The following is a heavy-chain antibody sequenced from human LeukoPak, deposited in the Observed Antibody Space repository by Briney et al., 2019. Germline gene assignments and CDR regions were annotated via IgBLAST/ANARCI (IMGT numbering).Heavy chain of an antibody. Sequence: GGSLRLSCAASGFTFSSYAMHWVRQAPGKGLEWVAVISYDGSNKYYADSVKGRFTISTDNSKNTLYLQMNSLRAEDTAVYYCARDNREYYYDSSGYYNDKGWFDPWGQGTLVTVSS. CDR1: GFTFSSYA. V-gene: IGHV3-30*04. CDR2: ISYDGSNK. CDR3: ARDNREYYYDSSGYYNDKGWFDP. J-gene: IGHJ5*02. D-gene: IGHD3-22*01.